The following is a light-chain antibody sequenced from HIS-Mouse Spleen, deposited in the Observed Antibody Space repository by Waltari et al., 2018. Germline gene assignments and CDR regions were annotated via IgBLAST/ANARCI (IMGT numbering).Light chain of an antibody. V-gene: IGLV3-19*01. J-gene: IGLJ3*02. Sequence: SSELTQDPAVSVALGQTVRITCHGDSLSSYYASRYQQKPGQAPVLVIYGKNNRPSGIPDRFSVSSSGNTASLTITGAQAEDEADYYCNSRDSSGNHLVFGGGTKLTVL. CDR1: SLSSYY. CDR2: GKN. CDR3: NSRDSSGNHLV.